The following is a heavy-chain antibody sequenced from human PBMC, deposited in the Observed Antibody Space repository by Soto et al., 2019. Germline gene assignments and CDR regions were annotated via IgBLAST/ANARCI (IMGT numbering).Heavy chain of an antibody. CDR1: GATFTKYFGLTFNNFA. V-gene: IGHV3-23*01. CDR2: ISGSGVNT. D-gene: IGHD3-22*01. Sequence: GGSLRLSCAASGATFTKYFGLTFNNFAISWVRQAPGKGLEGVSSISGSGVNTYYTNSVKVRFTISRDNSKDTLFLQMNNLRAEDTAVYYCAKAGDYYDNYFDYWGQGTLVTVSS. CDR3: AKAGDYYDNYFDY. J-gene: IGHJ4*02.